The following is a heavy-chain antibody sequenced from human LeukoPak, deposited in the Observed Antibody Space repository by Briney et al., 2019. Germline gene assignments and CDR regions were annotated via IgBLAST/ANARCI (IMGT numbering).Heavy chain of an antibody. J-gene: IGHJ5*02. CDR2: VFYSGNT. CDR1: GGSISSGTYY. D-gene: IGHD6-6*01. Sequence: PSETLSLTCTVSGGSISSGTYYWGWIRQPPGKGLEWIGSVFYSGNTYNPSLKSRVTISVDSSKNQFSLNLTSVNAADTAVYYCARVMAARREDLNWFDPWGQGTLVTVSS. V-gene: IGHV4-39*07. CDR3: ARVMAARREDLNWFDP.